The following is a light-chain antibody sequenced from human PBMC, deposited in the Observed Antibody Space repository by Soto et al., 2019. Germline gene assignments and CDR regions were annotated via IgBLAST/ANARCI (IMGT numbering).Light chain of an antibody. J-gene: IGKJ4*01. Sequence: EFVLTQSPGPLSLSPGERATLSCRASQTVRNNYVAGYQQTPGQAPRLLIYDASSRANGIPDRFSGGGSGTDFTLTISRLETEDFAVYYCQQFSSYPLTFGGGPKVDI. CDR2: DAS. V-gene: IGKV3-20*01. CDR1: QTVRNNY. CDR3: QQFSSYPLT.